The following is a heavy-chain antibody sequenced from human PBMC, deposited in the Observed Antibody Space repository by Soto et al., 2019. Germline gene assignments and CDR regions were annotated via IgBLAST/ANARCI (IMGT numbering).Heavy chain of an antibody. CDR3: ARQRSYKSGFFDY. Sequence: GGSLRLSCAASGFTFDNYGMSWVRQAPGKGLDWVSSVSGSGGSTYYAASVKGRFTISREYSKNTMYLQMNSLRAEDTAVYFCARQRSYKSGFFDYWSQGTLVTVSS. CDR2: VSGSGGST. J-gene: IGHJ4*02. D-gene: IGHD5-12*01. CDR1: GFTFDNYG. V-gene: IGHV3-23*01.